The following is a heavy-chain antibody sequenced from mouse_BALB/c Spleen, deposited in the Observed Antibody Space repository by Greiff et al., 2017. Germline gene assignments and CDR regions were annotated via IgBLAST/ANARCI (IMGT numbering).Heavy chain of an antibody. CDR2: ISCYNGAT. CDR3: ASDSSGTRDAMDY. CDR1: GYSFTGYY. J-gene: IGHJ4*01. D-gene: IGHD3-2*01. V-gene: IGHV1S34*01. Sequence: LVKTGASVKISCKASGYSFTGYYMHWVKQSHGKSLEWIGYISCYNGATSYNQKFKGKATFTVDTSSSTAYMQFNSLTSEDSAVYYCASDSSGTRDAMDYWGQGTSVTVSS.